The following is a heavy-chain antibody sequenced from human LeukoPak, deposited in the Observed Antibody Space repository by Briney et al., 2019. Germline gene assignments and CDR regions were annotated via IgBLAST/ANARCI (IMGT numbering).Heavy chain of an antibody. CDR3: VRFALTSSLDH. CDR2: IYSGYTDA. CDR1: GYKLTNNW. J-gene: IGHJ5*02. Sequence: GESLKISCKISGYKLTNNWIGWVRQVPGKGLEWMGLIYSGYTDAKYSPSLQGQVTLSVDASISTAYLQLSGLRASDTAIYYCVRFALTSSLDHWGQGTLVTVSS. V-gene: IGHV5-51*01. D-gene: IGHD6-13*01.